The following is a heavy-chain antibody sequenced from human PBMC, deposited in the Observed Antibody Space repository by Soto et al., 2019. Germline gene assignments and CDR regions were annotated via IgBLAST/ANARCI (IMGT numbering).Heavy chain of an antibody. Sequence: SETLSLTCTVSGGSISSYYWSWIRQPPGKGLEWIGYISYRGNTNYNPSLKSRVSISRDTSKNQFSLKLTSVTAADTAVYYCARHMTTVIFYDHWGQGTLVTVSS. CDR1: GGSISSYY. J-gene: IGHJ4*02. CDR3: ARHMTTVIFYDH. CDR2: ISYRGNT. D-gene: IGHD4-4*01. V-gene: IGHV4-59*01.